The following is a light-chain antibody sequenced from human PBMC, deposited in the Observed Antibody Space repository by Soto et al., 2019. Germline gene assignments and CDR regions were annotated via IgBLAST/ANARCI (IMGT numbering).Light chain of an antibody. J-gene: IGLJ1*01. Sequence: QSVLTQPASVSGSPGQSITISCTGSSSDVGSYNLVSWYQQHPGKAPKVVIYEVNKRPSGVSNRFSGSKSGNTASLTISGLQAEDEADYYCSSYAGSSTYVFGNGTKVTVL. CDR3: SSYAGSSTYV. CDR2: EVN. CDR1: SSDVGSYNL. V-gene: IGLV2-23*02.